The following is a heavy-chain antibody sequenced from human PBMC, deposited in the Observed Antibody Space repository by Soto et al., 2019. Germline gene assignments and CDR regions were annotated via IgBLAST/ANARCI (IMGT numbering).Heavy chain of an antibody. D-gene: IGHD1-26*01. CDR1: GFTFSSYG. Sequence: QVQLVESGGGVVQPGRSLRLSCAASGFTFSSYGMHWVRQAPGKGLEWVAVISYDGSNKYYADSVKGRFTISRDNSKNTLYLQMNSLRAEDTAVYYCAKRLGITQIVGAKRVSHYGMDVWGQGTTVTVSS. J-gene: IGHJ6*02. CDR2: ISYDGSNK. V-gene: IGHV3-30*18. CDR3: AKRLGITQIVGAKRVSHYGMDV.